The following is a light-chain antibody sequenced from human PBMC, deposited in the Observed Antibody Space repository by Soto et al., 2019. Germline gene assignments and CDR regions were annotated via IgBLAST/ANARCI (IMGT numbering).Light chain of an antibody. V-gene: IGKV3-20*01. CDR2: GAS. CDR3: RQYGSSSWT. Sequence: EIVLTQSPGTLSLPPGERATLSCRASQSVRSSYLAWYQQKFGQAPRLLIYGASSRATGIPDRFSGSGSGTDFTLTISRLEPEDFAVYYCRQYGSSSWTFGQGTKVDIK. J-gene: IGKJ1*01. CDR1: QSVRSSY.